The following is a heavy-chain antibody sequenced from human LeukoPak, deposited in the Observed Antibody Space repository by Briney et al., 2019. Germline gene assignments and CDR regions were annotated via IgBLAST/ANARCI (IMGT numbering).Heavy chain of an antibody. D-gene: IGHD5-18*01. Sequence: GGSLRLSCAASGFTFDDYGMSWVRQAPGKGLEWVSTISGSGGSTYYADSVKGRFTISRDNSKNTLYLQMNTLRAEDTAVYYCAKASRFGYSYGPREYFYYMDVWGKGTTVTISS. CDR3: AKASRFGYSYGPREYFYYMDV. CDR2: ISGSGGST. V-gene: IGHV3-23*01. CDR1: GFTFDDYG. J-gene: IGHJ6*03.